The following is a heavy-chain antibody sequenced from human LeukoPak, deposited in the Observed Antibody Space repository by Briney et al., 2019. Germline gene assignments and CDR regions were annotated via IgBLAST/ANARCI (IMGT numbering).Heavy chain of an antibody. V-gene: IGHV3-23*01. CDR3: AKVDYYMDV. CDR2: ISAFGGGT. J-gene: IGHJ6*03. CDR1: GFIVRNYG. Sequence: GGSLRLSCAASGFIVRNYGMSWVRQAPGKGLEWVSAISAFGGGTYYADSVKGRFTISRDNSKNTLYLQMNSLRAEDTAIYYCAKVDYYMDVWGKGTTVTISS.